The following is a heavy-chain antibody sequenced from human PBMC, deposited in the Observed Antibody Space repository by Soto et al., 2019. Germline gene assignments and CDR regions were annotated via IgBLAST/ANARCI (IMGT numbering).Heavy chain of an antibody. CDR3: ARVGSHIVVLTATRRWAFDI. CDR2: IIPIFGTA. Sequence: SVKVSCKASGGTFSSYAISWVRQAPGQGLEWMGGIIPIFGTANYAQKFQGRVTITADESTSTAYMELSSLRSEDTAVYYFARVGSHIVVLTATRRWAFDIWGQGTMVTVSS. J-gene: IGHJ3*02. V-gene: IGHV1-69*13. CDR1: GGTFSSYA. D-gene: IGHD2-21*02.